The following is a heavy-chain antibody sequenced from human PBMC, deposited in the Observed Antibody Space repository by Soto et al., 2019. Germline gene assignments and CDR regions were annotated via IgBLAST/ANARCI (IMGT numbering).Heavy chain of an antibody. D-gene: IGHD1-20*01. CDR2: TSGSGGDK. CDR3: AQYNWNGGYYGMDV. J-gene: IGHJ6*02. CDR1: EFIVNFNA. Sequence: GSLTLSCAASEFIVNFNARNWVRHALGNGVEWGEGTSGSGGDKYQADSGKARFTITRDKSQNTLYMQMTSLRDEDTAVYFCAQYNWNGGYYGMDVWGQGTPVTV. V-gene: IGHV3-23*01.